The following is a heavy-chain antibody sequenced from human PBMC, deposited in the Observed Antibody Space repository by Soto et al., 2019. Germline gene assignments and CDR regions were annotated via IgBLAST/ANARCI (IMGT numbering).Heavy chain of an antibody. Sequence: QVQLQESGPGLVKPSQTLSLTCTVSGGSISSGYYYWSCIRQPPGQGLEWIGYIYYSRSTYYNPSLKSRVTISVDTSKNQFSLKLSSVTAADTAVYYCARDGAARGAFDIWGQGTMVTVSS. CDR2: IYYSRST. J-gene: IGHJ3*02. V-gene: IGHV4-30-4*01. CDR1: GGSISSGYYY. CDR3: ARDGAARGAFDI. D-gene: IGHD6-6*01.